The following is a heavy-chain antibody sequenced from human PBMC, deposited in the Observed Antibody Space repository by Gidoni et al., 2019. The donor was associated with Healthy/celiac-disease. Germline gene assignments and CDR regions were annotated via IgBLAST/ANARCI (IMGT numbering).Heavy chain of an antibody. CDR3: ARGELVGGCFDY. D-gene: IGHD6-6*01. CDR2: ISSSSSYI. J-gene: IGHJ4*02. CDR1: GFPFSSYS. V-gene: IGHV3-21*01. Sequence: EVQLVESGGGLVKPGGSLRLSCAASGFPFSSYSMNWVRQATGKGLEWVSSISSSSSYIYYADSVKGRFTISRDNAKNSLYLQMNSLRAEDTAVYYCARGELVGGCFDYWGQGTLVTVSS.